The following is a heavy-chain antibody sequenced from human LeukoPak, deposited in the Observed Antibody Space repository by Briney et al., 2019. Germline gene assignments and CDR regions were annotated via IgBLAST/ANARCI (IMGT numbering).Heavy chain of an antibody. V-gene: IGHV1-18*01. D-gene: IGHD2-8*02. CDR1: GYTFTSYG. Sequence: GASVKVSCKASGYTFTSYGISWVRQAPGQGLEWMGWISAYNGNTNYAQKIQGTVTMTTDTSTSTAYMELRSLRSGDAVVYYCARVSAVWSNYYYYGMDVWGQGTTVTVSS. J-gene: IGHJ6*02. CDR3: ARVSAVWSNYYYYGMDV. CDR2: ISAYNGNT.